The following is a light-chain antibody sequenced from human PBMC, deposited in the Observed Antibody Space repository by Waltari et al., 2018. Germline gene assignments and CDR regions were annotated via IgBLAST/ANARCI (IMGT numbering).Light chain of an antibody. CDR2: GAS. V-gene: IGKV3-20*01. CDR3: QKYDRLPAT. J-gene: IGKJ1*01. Sequence: EIALTQSPGTLSLSPGERGTLSCRASQSVNRFLAWYQQKPGQAPRLLIYGASTRATGIPDRFSGSGSGTDCSLTISRLEPEDFAVYYCQKYDRLPATFGQGTKVEIK. CDR1: QSVNRF.